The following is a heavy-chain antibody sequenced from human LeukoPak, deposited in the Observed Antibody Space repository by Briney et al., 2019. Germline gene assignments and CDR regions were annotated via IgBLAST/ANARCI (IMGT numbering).Heavy chain of an antibody. V-gene: IGHV3-23*01. Sequence: GGSLRLSCAASGFTFSSYAMSWVRQAPGKGLEWVSAISGSGGSTYYADSVKGRFTISRDNSKNTPYLQMNSLRAEDTAVYYCAKDRDSGSYFFDYWGQGTLVTVSS. D-gene: IGHD1-26*01. J-gene: IGHJ4*02. CDR2: ISGSGGST. CDR3: AKDRDSGSYFFDY. CDR1: GFTFSSYA.